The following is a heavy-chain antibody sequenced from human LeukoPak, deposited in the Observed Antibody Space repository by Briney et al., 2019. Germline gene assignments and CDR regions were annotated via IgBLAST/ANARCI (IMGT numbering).Heavy chain of an antibody. J-gene: IGHJ3*02. CDR2: IGSSGRDI. Sequence: GGSLRLSCAASGFTFSTYNMHWVRQAPGKGLEWVAFIGSSGRDIYYADSLKGRFTVARDNAKNSLYLQMNSLRAEDTAVYYCARDGHVQLWETFDMWGQGTMVTVSS. CDR3: ARDGHVQLWETFDM. CDR1: GFTFSTYN. D-gene: IGHD5-18*01. V-gene: IGHV3-21*01.